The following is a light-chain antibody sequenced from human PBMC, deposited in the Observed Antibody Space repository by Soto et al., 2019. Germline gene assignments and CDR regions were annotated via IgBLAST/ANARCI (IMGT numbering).Light chain of an antibody. CDR1: QSVSRSY. CDR2: GAS. V-gene: IGKV3-20*01. J-gene: IGKJ5*01. Sequence: EIVLTQSPGTLSLSPGERATLSCRVSQSVSRSYLGWYQQKPGQAPRLLIYGASSRATGIPDRFSGSGSGTDFTLTISRLEPEDFAVYYCQQYGSSPITFAQGTRLEI. CDR3: QQYGSSPIT.